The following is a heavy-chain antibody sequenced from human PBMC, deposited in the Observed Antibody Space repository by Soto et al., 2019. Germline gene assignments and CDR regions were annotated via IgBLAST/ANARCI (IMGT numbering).Heavy chain of an antibody. CDR1: GGSISSSPYY. Sequence: SETLSLTCTVSGGSISSSPYYWGWIRQPPGKGLEWIGNIYYSGSTYYNPSLKSRLTISVDTSKRQFSLKLSSVTAADTAVYYCVRGGNSYGTHWFEPWGQGTRVTVSS. D-gene: IGHD3-10*01. CDR3: VRGGNSYGTHWFEP. CDR2: IYYSGST. J-gene: IGHJ5*02. V-gene: IGHV4-39*01.